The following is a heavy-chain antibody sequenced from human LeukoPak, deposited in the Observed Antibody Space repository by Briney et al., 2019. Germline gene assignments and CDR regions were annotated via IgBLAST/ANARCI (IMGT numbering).Heavy chain of an antibody. CDR2: VYPGDSDT. J-gene: IGHJ4*02. V-gene: IGHV5-51*01. CDR3: ARQLIGGATYCSGGSCRHYFDY. D-gene: IGHD2-15*01. CDR1: GYSFTSYW. Sequence: GESLKISCKGSGYSFTSYWIGWVRQMPGKGLEWMGIVYPGDSDTGYSPSFQGQVTISADKSISTAYLQWSSLKASDTAMYYCARQLIGGATYCSGGSCRHYFDYWGQGTLVTVSS.